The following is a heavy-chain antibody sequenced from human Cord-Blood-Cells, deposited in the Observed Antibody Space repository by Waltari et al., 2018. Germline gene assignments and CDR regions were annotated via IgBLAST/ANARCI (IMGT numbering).Heavy chain of an antibody. Sequence: QVQLVQSGAEVKKPGASVKVSCTASGYTFTSYYMHWVRQAPGQGLEWMGIINPSGGSTSYAQKFQGRVTMTRDTSTSTVYMELSSLRSEDTAVYYCARARGAARDAFDIWGQGTMVTVSS. CDR3: ARARGAARDAFDI. J-gene: IGHJ3*02. CDR1: GYTFTSYY. CDR2: INPSGGST. D-gene: IGHD6-6*01. V-gene: IGHV1-46*01.